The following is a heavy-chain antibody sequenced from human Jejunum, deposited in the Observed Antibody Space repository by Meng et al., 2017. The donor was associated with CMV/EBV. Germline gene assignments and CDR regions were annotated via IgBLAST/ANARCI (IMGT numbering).Heavy chain of an antibody. V-gene: IGHV3-73*01. CDR2: IRGKAHSYAT. CDR3: TRADSSNYGSLFDY. D-gene: IGHD4-11*01. CDR1: FTFSGSA. J-gene: IGHJ4*02. Sequence: FTFSGSAMHWVRQASGKGLEWVGRIRGKAHSYATAYAASVKGRFTISRDDSKNTAYLQMNSLKTEDTAVYYCTRADSSNYGSLFDYWGQGTLVTVSS.